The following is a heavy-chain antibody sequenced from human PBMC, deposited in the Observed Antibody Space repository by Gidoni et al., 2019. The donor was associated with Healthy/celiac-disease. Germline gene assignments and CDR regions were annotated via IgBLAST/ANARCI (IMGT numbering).Heavy chain of an antibody. Sequence: QVQLQESGPGLVKPSETLSLTCTVSGGSISSYYWSWIRQPPGKGLEWIGYIYYSGSTNYNPSLKSRVTISVDTSKNQFSLKLSSVTAADTAVYYCAGSEAVSFDYWGQGTLVTVSS. CDR1: GGSISSYY. J-gene: IGHJ4*02. CDR2: IYYSGST. CDR3: AGSEAVSFDY. V-gene: IGHV4-59*01.